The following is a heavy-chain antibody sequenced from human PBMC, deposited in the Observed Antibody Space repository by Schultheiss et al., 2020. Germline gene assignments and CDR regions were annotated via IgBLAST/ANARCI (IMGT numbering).Heavy chain of an antibody. J-gene: IGHJ4*02. D-gene: IGHD6-19*01. CDR2: IKHDGSEK. V-gene: IGHV3-7*01. CDR3: ARVGGGSSGWYVGYFDY. CDR1: GFSLSAYG. Sequence: GGSLRLSCAVSGFSLSAYGIQWVRQAPGKGLEWVANIKHDGSEKYYVDSVKGRFTISRDNAKNSLYLQMNSLRAEDTAVYYCARVGGGSSGWYVGYFDYWGQGTLVTVSS.